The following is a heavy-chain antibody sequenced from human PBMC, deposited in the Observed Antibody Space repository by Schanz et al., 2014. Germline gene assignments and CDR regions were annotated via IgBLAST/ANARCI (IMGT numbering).Heavy chain of an antibody. CDR2: MNESHSTI. CDR1: GFTFSAYY. V-gene: IGHV3-23*04. J-gene: IGHJ5*02. Sequence: EVQLVESGGDLVQPGGSLRLSCAASGFTFSAYYMDWVRQARGKGLEWVSAMNESHSTIYYADSVRGRFTISRDNSKNLLYLRMNSLRAEDTAVYYCTRDVRLDRRGNWFDPWGQGTPITVSS. CDR3: TRDVRLDRRGNWFDP. D-gene: IGHD1-1*01.